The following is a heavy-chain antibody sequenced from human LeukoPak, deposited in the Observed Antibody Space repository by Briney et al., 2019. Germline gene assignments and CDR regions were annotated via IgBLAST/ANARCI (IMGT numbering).Heavy chain of an antibody. CDR3: ARAHYGSGGWAKSNWFDP. V-gene: IGHV1-2*02. J-gene: IGHJ5*02. Sequence: ASVKVSCKASGYTFTGYYMHWVRQAPGQGLEWMGWINPNSGGTNYAQKFQGRVTMTRDTSISTAYMELSRLRSDDTAVYYCARAHYGSGGWAKSNWFDPWGQGTLVTVSS. CDR2: INPNSGGT. D-gene: IGHD3-10*01. CDR1: GYTFTGYY.